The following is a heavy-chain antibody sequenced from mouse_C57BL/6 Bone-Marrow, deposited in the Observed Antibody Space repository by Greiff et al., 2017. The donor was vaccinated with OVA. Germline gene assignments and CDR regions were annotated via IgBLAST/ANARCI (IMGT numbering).Heavy chain of an antibody. CDR2: ISPRDGST. D-gene: IGHD1-3*01. CDR3: ARWGLKRNYAMDY. V-gene: IGHV1-78*01. Sequence: VQLKQSDAELVKPGASVKISCKVSGYTFTDHTIHWMKQRPEQGLEWIGYISPRDGSTKYNEKFKGKATLTADKSSSTAYMQLNSLTSEDSSVYFCARWGLKRNYAMDYWGQGTSVTVSS. J-gene: IGHJ4*01. CDR1: GYTFTDHT.